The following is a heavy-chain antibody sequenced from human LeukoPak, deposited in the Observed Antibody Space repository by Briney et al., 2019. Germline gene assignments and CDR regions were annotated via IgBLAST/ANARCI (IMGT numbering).Heavy chain of an antibody. CDR2: ISGSGGYT. CDR1: GFTFSSYA. Sequence: HPGGSLRLSCAASGFTFSSYAMSWVRQAPEKGLEWVSAISGSGGYTYYADSVKGRFTLSRDNSKNTLFLQLSSLRAEDTAVYYCAKGLPNFYSSSRYFDYWGQGTLVSVSS. CDR3: AKGLPNFYSSSRYFDY. D-gene: IGHD6-13*01. V-gene: IGHV3-23*01. J-gene: IGHJ4*02.